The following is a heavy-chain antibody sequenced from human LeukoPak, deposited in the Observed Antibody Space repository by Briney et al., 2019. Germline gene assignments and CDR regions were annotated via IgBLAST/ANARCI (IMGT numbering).Heavy chain of an antibody. V-gene: IGHV3-30*02. Sequence: GGSLRLSCAASGITFSSYGMHWVRQAPGKGLEWVAFIRYDGSNKYYADSVKGRFTISRDNSKNTLYLQMNSLRAEDTAVYYCASSTDDYGDYGGFDYWGQGTLVTVSS. D-gene: IGHD4-17*01. J-gene: IGHJ4*02. CDR2: IRYDGSNK. CDR3: ASSTDDYGDYGGFDY. CDR1: GITFSSYG.